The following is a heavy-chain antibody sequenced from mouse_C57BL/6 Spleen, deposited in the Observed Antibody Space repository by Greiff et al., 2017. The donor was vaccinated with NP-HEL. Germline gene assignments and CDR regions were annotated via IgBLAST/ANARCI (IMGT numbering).Heavy chain of an antibody. Sequence: QVQLQQPGAELVKPGASVKLSCKASGYTFTSYWMHWVKQRPGRGLEWIGRIDPNSGGTTYNEKFKSKATLTVDKPSSTAYMQRSSLTSEDSAVYYCTRSDYGSSYYFDYWGQGTTLTVSS. CDR3: TRSDYGSSYYFDY. CDR2: IDPNSGGT. CDR1: GYTFTSYW. V-gene: IGHV1-72*01. D-gene: IGHD1-1*01. J-gene: IGHJ2*01.